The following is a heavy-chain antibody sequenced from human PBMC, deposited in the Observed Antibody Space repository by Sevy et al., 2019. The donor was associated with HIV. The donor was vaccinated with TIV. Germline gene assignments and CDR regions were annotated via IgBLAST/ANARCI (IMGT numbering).Heavy chain of an antibody. CDR1: GFSFSIYS. CDR3: ARDQGSYHYIPGGY. J-gene: IGHJ4*02. CDR2: ITNSGATK. V-gene: IGHV3-48*01. D-gene: IGHD3-16*02. Sequence: GGSLRLSCAASGFSFSIYSMNWVRQAPGKGLEWLSSITNSGATKYYAESVKGRFTISRDNANNTLYLQMNSLRVEDTAVYYCARDQGSYHYIPGGYWGQGTPLTVSS.